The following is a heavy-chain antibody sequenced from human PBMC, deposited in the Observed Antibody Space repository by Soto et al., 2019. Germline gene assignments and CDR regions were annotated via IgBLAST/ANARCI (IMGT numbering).Heavy chain of an antibody. Sequence: GGSLRLSCAASGFTFSSYSMNWVRQAPGKGLEWVSAISGSGGSTYYADSVKGRFTISRDNSKNTLYLQMNSLRAEDTAVYYCAKDYYGSGSYYPIQGYWGQGTLVTVSS. J-gene: IGHJ4*02. CDR3: AKDYYGSGSYYPIQGY. CDR1: GFTFSSYS. D-gene: IGHD3-10*01. CDR2: ISGSGGST. V-gene: IGHV3-23*01.